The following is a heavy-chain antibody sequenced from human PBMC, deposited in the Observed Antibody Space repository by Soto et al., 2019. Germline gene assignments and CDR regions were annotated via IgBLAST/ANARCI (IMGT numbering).Heavy chain of an antibody. Sequence: EVQLVESGGGLVQPGGSLRLSCAASGFTFSNYWIHWVRQAPGKGLVWVSRIDNDGSTTRYADSVRGRFTISRDNAKNTLYLQMDSLRAEDAAVYYCARDRAAATPFDYWGQGTLVTVSS. CDR3: ARDRAAATPFDY. CDR2: IDNDGSTT. V-gene: IGHV3-74*01. J-gene: IGHJ4*02. D-gene: IGHD1-26*01. CDR1: GFTFSNYW.